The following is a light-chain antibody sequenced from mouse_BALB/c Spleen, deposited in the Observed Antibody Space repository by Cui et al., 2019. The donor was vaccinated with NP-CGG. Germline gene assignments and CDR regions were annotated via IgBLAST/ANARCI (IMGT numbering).Light chain of an antibody. CDR1: TGAVTTSNY. CDR3: ALWYSNHWV. J-gene: IGLJ1*01. V-gene: IGLV1*01. CDR2: GTN. Sequence: QPFVTQEPAPTTSPGETVTLTCRSSTGAVTTSNYANWVQEKADHLFTGLIGGTNNRVPGVPARFSGSLIGDKAALTITGAQTEDEAIYFCALWYSNHWVFGGGTKLTVL.